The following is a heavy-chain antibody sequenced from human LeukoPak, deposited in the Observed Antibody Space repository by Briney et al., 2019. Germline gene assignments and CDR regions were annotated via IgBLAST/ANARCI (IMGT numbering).Heavy chain of an antibody. D-gene: IGHD3-9*01. CDR3: ARAYLYYDILTGYYGGWFDP. V-gene: IGHV4-59*12. J-gene: IGHJ5*02. CDR2: IYYSGST. Sequence: PSETLSLTCTVSGGSISGYYWSWIRQPPGKGLEWIGFIYYSGSTNYNPSLKSRVTMSVDTSKNQFSLRLTSVTAADTAVYYCARAYLYYDILTGYYGGWFDPWGQGTLVTVSS. CDR1: GGSISGYY.